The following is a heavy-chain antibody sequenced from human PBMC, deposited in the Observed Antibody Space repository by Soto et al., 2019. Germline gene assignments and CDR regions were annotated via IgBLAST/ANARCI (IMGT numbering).Heavy chain of an antibody. CDR1: GYIFTSYG. D-gene: IGHD3-10*01. V-gene: IGHV1-18*01. CDR2: VSAYNGNT. CDR3: TRVASQGSGSYD. Sequence: QVQLVQSGAEVKKPGASVKVSCKASGYIFTSYGITWVRQAPGQGLEWMGWVSAYNGNTKYAQKLQGRVTMRTDTFTSAAYMERRSLRSDDTAVDYCTRVASQGSGSYDGGQGTLFTVSS. J-gene: IGHJ4*02.